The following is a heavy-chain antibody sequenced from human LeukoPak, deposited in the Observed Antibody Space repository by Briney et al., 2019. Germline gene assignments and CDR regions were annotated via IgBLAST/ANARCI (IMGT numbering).Heavy chain of an antibody. J-gene: IGHJ3*02. D-gene: IGHD4-23*01. Sequence: PGGSLRLSCAASGFTFSDHYMDWVRQAPGKGLEWVGRSRSKANSYTTEYAASVKGRFIISRDDSKNSLYLQMNSLKTEDTAVYYCARDLDYGGNSDAFDIWGQGTMVTVSS. CDR3: ARDLDYGGNSDAFDI. V-gene: IGHV3-72*01. CDR1: GFTFSDHY. CDR2: SRSKANSYTT.